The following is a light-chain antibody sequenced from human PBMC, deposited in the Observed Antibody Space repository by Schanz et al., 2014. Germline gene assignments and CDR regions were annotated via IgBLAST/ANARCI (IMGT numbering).Light chain of an antibody. Sequence: QSALTQPASVSGSPGQSITISCTRTSSDVGGYNYVSWYQQHPGKAPKLMIYDVSNRPSGVSNRFSGSKSGNTASLTISGLQAEDEADYYCSSYAGSNNPYVFGTGTKLTVL. V-gene: IGLV2-14*01. CDR1: SSDVGGYNY. CDR2: DVS. J-gene: IGLJ1*01. CDR3: SSYAGSNNPYV.